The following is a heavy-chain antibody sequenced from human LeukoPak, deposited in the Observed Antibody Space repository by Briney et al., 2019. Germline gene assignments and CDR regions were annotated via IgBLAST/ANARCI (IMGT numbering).Heavy chain of an antibody. V-gene: IGHV3-23*01. D-gene: IGHD3-10*01. CDR2: ISGSGGST. CDR3: TTYGSGRKFDY. J-gene: IGHJ4*02. Sequence: GGSLRLSCAASGFTFSSYGMSWVRQAPGKGLEWVSAISGSGGSTYYADSVKGRFTISRDNSNNTLYLQMNSLRAEDTAVYYCTTYGSGRKFDYWGQGILVTVSS. CDR1: GFTFSSYG.